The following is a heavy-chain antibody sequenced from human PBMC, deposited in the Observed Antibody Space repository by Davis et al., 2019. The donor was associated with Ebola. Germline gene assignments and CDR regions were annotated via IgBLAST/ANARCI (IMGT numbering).Heavy chain of an antibody. D-gene: IGHD4-23*01. CDR2: IYMGNT. Sequence: SETLSLTCTVSGASVKFSYWSWIRQPPGKGLEWVGFIYMGNTNYNPSLKGRVTISADTSKNQFSLKLSSVTAADTAVYYCARGGYGGLYWGQGTLVTVSS. CDR1: GASVKFSY. J-gene: IGHJ4*02. V-gene: IGHV4-59*02. CDR3: ARGGYGGLY.